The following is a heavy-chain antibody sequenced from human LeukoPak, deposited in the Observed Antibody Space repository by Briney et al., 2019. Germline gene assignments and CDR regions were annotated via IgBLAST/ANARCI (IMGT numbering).Heavy chain of an antibody. CDR2: INHSGST. J-gene: IGHJ4*02. D-gene: IGHD3-10*01. CDR1: GGSFSGYY. V-gene: IGHV4-34*01. CDR3: ARAHYYGSGSYYRIDY. Sequence: PSETLSLTRAVYGGSFSGYYWSWIRQPPGKGLEWIGEINHSGSTNYNPSLKSRVTISVDTSKNQFSLKLSSVTAADTAVYYCARAHYYGSGSYYRIDYWGQGTLVTVSS.